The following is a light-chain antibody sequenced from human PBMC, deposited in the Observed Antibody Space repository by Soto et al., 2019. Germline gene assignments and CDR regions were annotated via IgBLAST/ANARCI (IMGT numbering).Light chain of an antibody. Sequence: SYELTQPPSVSVAPGQTAMITCGGNGIGSKSVHWYQQRPGQAPVLVVYDDRDRPSGIPERFSGSNSGSTATLTISRVEAGDEADYYCQVWDRNNNHVLFGGGTKLTVL. V-gene: IGLV3-21*02. CDR3: QVWDRNNNHVL. CDR2: DDR. CDR1: GIGSKS. J-gene: IGLJ3*02.